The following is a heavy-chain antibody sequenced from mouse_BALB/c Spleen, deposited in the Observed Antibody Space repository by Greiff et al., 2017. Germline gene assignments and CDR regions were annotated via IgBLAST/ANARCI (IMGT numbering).Heavy chain of an antibody. CDR2: INSNGGST. V-gene: IGHV5-6-2*01. D-gene: IGHD1-1*01. J-gene: IGHJ2*01. CDR3: ARHNYGSRGDYFDY. CDR1: GFTFSSYY. Sequence: EVKLVESGGGLVKLGGSLKLSCAASGFTFSSYYMSWVRQTPEKRLELVAAINSNGGSTYYPDTVKGRFTISRDNAKNTLYLQMSSLKSEDTALYYCARHNYGSRGDYFDYWGQGNTHTVSS.